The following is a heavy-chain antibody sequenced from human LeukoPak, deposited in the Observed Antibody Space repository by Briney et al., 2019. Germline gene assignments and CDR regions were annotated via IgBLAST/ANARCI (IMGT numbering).Heavy chain of an antibody. V-gene: IGHV1-2*02. D-gene: IGHD1-26*01. Sequence: ASVKVSFKASGYTFTGYYMHWVRQAPGQGLEWMGWINPNSGGTNYAQKFQGRVTMTRDTSISTAYMELSRLRSDDTAVYYCARDHSGSYYGAGYWGQGTLVTVSS. CDR1: GYTFTGYY. J-gene: IGHJ4*02. CDR2: INPNSGGT. CDR3: ARDHSGSYYGAGY.